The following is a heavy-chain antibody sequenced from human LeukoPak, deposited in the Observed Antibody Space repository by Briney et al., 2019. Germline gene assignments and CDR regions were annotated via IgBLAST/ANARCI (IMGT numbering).Heavy chain of an antibody. CDR2: INHSGST. CDR3: ARGLQGVIDP. Sequence: SETLSLTCAVYGVSFSGYYWSWIRQPPGKGLEWIGEINHSGSTNYNPSLKSRVTISVDTSKNQFSLKLSSVTAADTAVYYCARGLQGVIDPWGQGTLVTVSP. J-gene: IGHJ5*02. D-gene: IGHD2-21*01. V-gene: IGHV4-34*01. CDR1: GVSFSGYY.